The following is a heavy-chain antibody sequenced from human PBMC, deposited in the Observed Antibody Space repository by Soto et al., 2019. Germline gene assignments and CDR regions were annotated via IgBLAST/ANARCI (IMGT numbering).Heavy chain of an antibody. V-gene: IGHV3-23*01. Sequence: EVQLLESGGDLIQPGGSLRLSCAASGFTFNIYATTWVRQDPGKGLEWVSAISRYGDFTYYADSVEGRFTISRDNSKNTLYLQMNSLRAEDTAVYYCAKDRYLDHDSRGYLFDNWGQGTLVTVSS. CDR3: AKDRYLDHDSRGYLFDN. D-gene: IGHD3-22*01. J-gene: IGHJ4*02. CDR1: GFTFNIYA. CDR2: ISRYGDFT.